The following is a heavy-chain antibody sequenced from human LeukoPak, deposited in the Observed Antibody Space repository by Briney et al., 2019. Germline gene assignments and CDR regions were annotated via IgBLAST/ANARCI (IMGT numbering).Heavy chain of an antibody. J-gene: IGHJ1*01. CDR1: GYTFTIHD. CDR2: MNPNSGNT. D-gene: IGHD2-21*01. V-gene: IGHV1-8*01. Sequence: ASVNVSFTASGYTFTIHDINWVRQATGQGLEWMGWMNPNSGNTGYAHKFQGRVTMTRNTSISTAYMELSSLRSEDTAVYYCTSPGPKKYSRDEYFQHWGQGTLVTVSS. CDR3: TSPGPKKYSRDEYFQH.